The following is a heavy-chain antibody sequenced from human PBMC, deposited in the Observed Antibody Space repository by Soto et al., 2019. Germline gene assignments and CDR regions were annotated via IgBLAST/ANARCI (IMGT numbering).Heavy chain of an antibody. CDR1: GFTFSSYA. D-gene: IGHD4-17*01. CDR3: VKRPQYGNWFDP. Sequence: EVQLLESGGGLVQPGGSLRLSCAASGFTFSSYAMSWVRQAPGKGLEWVSAISGSGGSTYYADSVKGRFTISRDNSKNTLYLQMNSVRAEDTAVYYCVKRPQYGNWFDPWGQGTLVTVSS. CDR2: ISGSGGST. J-gene: IGHJ5*02. V-gene: IGHV3-23*01.